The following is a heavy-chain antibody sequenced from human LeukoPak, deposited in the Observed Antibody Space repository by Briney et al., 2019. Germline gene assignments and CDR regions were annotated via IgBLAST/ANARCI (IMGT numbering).Heavy chain of an antibody. Sequence: AASVKVSCKASGGTFSKYTISWVRQAPGQGLEWMGGIIPIFGTANYAQKFQGRVTITADESTSTAYMELSSLRSEDTAVYYCARENHRDGYSTFDYWGLGTLVTVSS. D-gene: IGHD5-24*01. V-gene: IGHV1-69*13. J-gene: IGHJ4*02. CDR1: GGTFSKYT. CDR3: ARENHRDGYSTFDY. CDR2: IIPIFGTA.